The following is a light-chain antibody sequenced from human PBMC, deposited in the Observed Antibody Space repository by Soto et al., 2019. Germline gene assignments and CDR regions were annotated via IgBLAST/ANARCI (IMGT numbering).Light chain of an antibody. V-gene: IGKV3-20*01. CDR1: QSICIN. CDR2: GAC. CDR3: HQYDNSPLI. Sequence: EMVLTQSPATLSVSPGERAILSCRASQSICINLAWYQQKPGQAPRLRIVGACSRATGIPDRFSGGESGTDFTLTISRLEPEDFALYYCHQYDNSPLIFGGGTRLENK. J-gene: IGKJ5*01.